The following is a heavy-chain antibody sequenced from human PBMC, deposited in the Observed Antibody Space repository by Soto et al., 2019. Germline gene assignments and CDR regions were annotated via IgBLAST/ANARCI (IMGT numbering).Heavy chain of an antibody. Sequence: PSETLSLTCAVSGGSITSGAYYRTWIRQHPGKGLEWIAYIHYSGRTYYNPSLKSRVTISVDTSNNQFSLKLSSVTAADTAVYYCARYYFDSSGYSNWFDPWGQGXLVTVYS. D-gene: IGHD3-22*01. V-gene: IGHV4-31*11. CDR1: GGSITSGAYY. J-gene: IGHJ5*02. CDR2: IHYSGRT. CDR3: ARYYFDSSGYSNWFDP.